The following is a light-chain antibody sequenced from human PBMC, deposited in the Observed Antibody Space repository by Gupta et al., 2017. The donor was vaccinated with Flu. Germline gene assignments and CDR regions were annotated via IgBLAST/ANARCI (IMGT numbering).Light chain of an antibody. Sequence: GGIVTITCRTSQTIENWLCWYQKKPGIAYKSLSDKASSLETVVPTRFSGSSSGKEFSLTSSSLKPDDLATYYCQKYRSSPWTFGQGTKVEIK. CDR1: QTIENW. J-gene: IGKJ1*01. CDR2: KAS. V-gene: IGKV1-5*03. CDR3: QKYRSSPWT.